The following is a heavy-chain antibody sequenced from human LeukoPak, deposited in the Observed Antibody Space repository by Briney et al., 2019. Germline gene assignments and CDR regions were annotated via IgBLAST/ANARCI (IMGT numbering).Heavy chain of an antibody. V-gene: IGHV4-34*01. Sequence: SETLSLTCAVYGGSFSGYYWSWIRQPPGKGLEWIGSVYYSGNTYYNPSLKSRVTVSVDTSKNQFSLKLSSVTATDTAVYYCARMGGYNSAFWGQGTLVTVSS. CDR2: VYYSGNT. D-gene: IGHD5-24*01. CDR3: ARMGGYNSAF. CDR1: GGSFSGYY. J-gene: IGHJ4*02.